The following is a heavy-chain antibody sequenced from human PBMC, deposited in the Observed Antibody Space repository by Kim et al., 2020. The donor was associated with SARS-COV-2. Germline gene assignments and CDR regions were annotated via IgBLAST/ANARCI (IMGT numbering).Heavy chain of an antibody. V-gene: IGHV1-46*01. Sequence: TSYAQKFQGRVTMTRDTSTSTVYMELSSLRSEDTAVYYCAREGTNGFDYWGQGTLVTVSS. D-gene: IGHD3-10*01. CDR3: AREGTNGFDY. J-gene: IGHJ4*02. CDR2: T.